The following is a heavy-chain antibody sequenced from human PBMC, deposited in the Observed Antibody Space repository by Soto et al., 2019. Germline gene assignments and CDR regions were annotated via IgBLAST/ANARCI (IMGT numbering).Heavy chain of an antibody. J-gene: IGHJ4*02. V-gene: IGHV3-11*06. D-gene: IGHD1-1*01. CDR2: SSNSGSFT. CDR1: GFTFSDHY. Sequence: KPGGSLRLSCAASGFTFSDHYMSWIRQAPGKGLEWIGYSSNSGSFTRYADSVKGRFSISRGNAKNSLFLQINSLRGDDTAIYYCVRSGERYNLLDYWGQGTPVTVSS. CDR3: VRSGERYNLLDY.